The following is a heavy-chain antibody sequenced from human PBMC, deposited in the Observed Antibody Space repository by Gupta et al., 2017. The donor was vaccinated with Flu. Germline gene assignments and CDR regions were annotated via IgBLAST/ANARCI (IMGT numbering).Heavy chain of an antibody. Sequence: IGWVRQMPGKGLEWMGIIYPGDSDTRYSPSFQGQVTISADKSISTAYLQWSSLKASETAMDYCARRGLRDGDRFLDAFDIWGQGTMVTVSS. CDR3: ARRGLRDGDRFLDAFDI. J-gene: IGHJ3*02. D-gene: IGHD3-10*01. CDR2: IYPGDSDT. V-gene: IGHV5-51*01.